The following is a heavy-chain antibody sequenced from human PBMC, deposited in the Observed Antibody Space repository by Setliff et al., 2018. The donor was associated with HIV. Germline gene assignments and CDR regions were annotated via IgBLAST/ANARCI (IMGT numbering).Heavy chain of an antibody. CDR2: IDSDGYDR. J-gene: IGHJ6*03. CDR1: GFTFSNFW. CDR3: ARGRRDCSSGSCYGPYYMDV. D-gene: IGHD2-15*01. V-gene: IGHV3-74*01. Sequence: PGGSLRLSCVVYGFTFSNFWMHWVRQAPGKGLVWVSRIDSDGYDRDYADSVKGRFTISRDNAKNTLYLYMYSLRAEDTATYYCARGRRDCSSGSCYGPYYMDVWGKGTTVTVSS.